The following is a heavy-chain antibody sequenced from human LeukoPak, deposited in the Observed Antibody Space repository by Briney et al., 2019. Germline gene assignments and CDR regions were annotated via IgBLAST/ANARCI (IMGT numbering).Heavy chain of an antibody. J-gene: IGHJ4*02. CDR3: AKDVSPLRYFDWLPSD. CDR2: ISYDGSNK. CDR1: GFTFSSYG. D-gene: IGHD3-9*01. Sequence: PGGSLRLSCAASGFTFSSYGMHWVRQAPGKGLEWVAVISYDGSNKYYADSAKGRFTISRDNSKNTLYLQMNSLRAEDTAVYYCAKDVSPLRYFDWLPSDWGQGTLVTVSS. V-gene: IGHV3-30*18.